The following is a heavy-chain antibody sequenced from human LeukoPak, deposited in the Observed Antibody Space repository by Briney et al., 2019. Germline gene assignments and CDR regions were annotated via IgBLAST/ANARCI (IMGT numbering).Heavy chain of an antibody. V-gene: IGHV3-23*01. D-gene: IGHD3-9*01. CDR2: ISGSGDNT. CDR3: AKARDILTGYYKTPVGY. CDR1: GFTFSSYA. J-gene: IGHJ4*02. Sequence: GGSLRLSCAASGFTFSSYAMSWVRQAPRKGLEWVSGISGSGDNTYYADSVKGRFTISRDNSKSTLYLQTNSLTAEDTAVYYCAKARDILTGYYKTPVGYWGQGTLVTVSS.